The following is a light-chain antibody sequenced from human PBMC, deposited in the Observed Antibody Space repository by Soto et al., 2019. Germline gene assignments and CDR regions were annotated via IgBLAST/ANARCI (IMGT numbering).Light chain of an antibody. CDR1: SSDVGDYNY. Sequence: QSALTQPPSASGSPGQSVTISCTGSSSDVGDYNYVSWYQQHPGKVPKLMIYEVNKRPSGVPDRCSGSKSGNTASLTVSGLQGEDEADYYCSAYAGSKNVVFGGGTELTVL. J-gene: IGLJ3*02. CDR2: EVN. V-gene: IGLV2-8*01. CDR3: SAYAGSKNVV.